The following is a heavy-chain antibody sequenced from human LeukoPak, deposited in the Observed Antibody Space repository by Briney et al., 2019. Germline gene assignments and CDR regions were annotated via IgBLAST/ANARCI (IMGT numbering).Heavy chain of an antibody. CDR1: GFTFSSYA. V-gene: IGHV3-30-3*01. Sequence: GGSLRLSCAASGFTFSSYAMHWVRQAPGKGLEWVAVISYDGSNKYYADSVKGRFTISRDNSKNALYLQMNSLRAEDTAVYYCARESVAAYFDYWGQGTLVTVSS. D-gene: IGHD6-19*01. J-gene: IGHJ4*02. CDR2: ISYDGSNK. CDR3: ARESVAAYFDY.